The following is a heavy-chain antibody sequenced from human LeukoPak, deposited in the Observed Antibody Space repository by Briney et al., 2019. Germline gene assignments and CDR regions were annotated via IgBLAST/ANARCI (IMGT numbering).Heavy chain of an antibody. J-gene: IGHJ2*01. D-gene: IGHD3-22*01. V-gene: IGHV4-4*08. CDR1: GGSLFSYY. CDR3: ARRAYYDSSGYHPTAGYFDL. Sequence: LETLSLTCTVSGGSLFSYYWNWIRQSPGKGLEWIGFIYPNGITSYNPSLMSRGSISIATSRNQFSLRLTSVTAADTAMYYCARRAYYDSSGYHPTAGYFDLWGRGTLVTVSS. CDR2: IYPNGIT.